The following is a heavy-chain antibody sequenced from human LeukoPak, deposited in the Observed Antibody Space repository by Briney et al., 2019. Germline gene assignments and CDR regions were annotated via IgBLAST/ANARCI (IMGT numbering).Heavy chain of an antibody. Sequence: SVRVSCKASGDNFSSYVITWVRQAPGQGLEWMGRIIPTLDVANFAQKFKGRVTITADKSTNTAHLELSSLRSEDTAVYYCTREGVYSPDPTSYHRLPFDFWGEGTVVIVSS. CDR2: IIPTLDVA. D-gene: IGHD3-16*02. J-gene: IGHJ3*01. V-gene: IGHV1-69*04. CDR3: TREGVYSPDPTSYHRLPFDF. CDR1: GDNFSSYV.